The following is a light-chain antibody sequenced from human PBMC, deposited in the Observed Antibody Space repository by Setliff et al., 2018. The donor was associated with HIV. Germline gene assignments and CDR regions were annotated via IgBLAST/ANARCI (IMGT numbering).Light chain of an antibody. J-gene: IGLJ1*01. CDR2: EVT. CDR1: SSDVGSYNL. V-gene: IGLV2-23*02. CDR3: CSYAGNSTYV. Sequence: QSALTQPASVSGSPGQSITISCTGTSSDVGSYNLVSWYQQHPDKAPKVMIYEVTKRPSGISNRFSGSKSGNTASLTISGLQAEDEADYYCCSYAGNSTYVFGTGTKVTVL.